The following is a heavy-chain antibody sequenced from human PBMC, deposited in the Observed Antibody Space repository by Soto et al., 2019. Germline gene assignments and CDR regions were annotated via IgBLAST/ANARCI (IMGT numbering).Heavy chain of an antibody. V-gene: IGHV3-30*18. D-gene: IGHD6-13*01. Sequence: GGSLRLSCAASGFTFSSYGMHWVRQAPGKGLEWVAVISYDGSNKYYADSVKGRFTISRDNSKNTLYLQMNSLRAEDTAVYYCAKDTREAAAVFDYWGQGTLVTVSS. CDR1: GFTFSSYG. J-gene: IGHJ4*02. CDR3: AKDTREAAAVFDY. CDR2: ISYDGSNK.